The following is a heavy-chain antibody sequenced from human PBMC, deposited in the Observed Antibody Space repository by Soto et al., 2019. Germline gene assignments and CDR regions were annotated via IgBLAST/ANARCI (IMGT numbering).Heavy chain of an antibody. V-gene: IGHV1-3*01. Sequence: QVQLVQYGAEVKKPGASVKVSCKASRYTFTNSAIHWVRQARGQRFEWMGWINAGNGNTKYSQKFQGRVTITRDTSASTAYMELSSLRSEDTAVYYCARGVTFGGVIVIGLDYWGQGTLVTVSS. CDR2: INAGNGNT. CDR1: RYTFTNSA. CDR3: ARGVTFGGVIVIGLDY. J-gene: IGHJ4*02. D-gene: IGHD3-16*02.